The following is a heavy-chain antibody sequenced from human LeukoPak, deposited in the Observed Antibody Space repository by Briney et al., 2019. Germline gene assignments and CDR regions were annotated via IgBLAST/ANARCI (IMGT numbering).Heavy chain of an antibody. V-gene: IGHV3-21*01. CDR3: ASAGYCSGGSCYSAHNSDYYMDV. D-gene: IGHD2-15*01. CDR2: ISSSSPYI. J-gene: IGHJ6*03. Sequence: GGSLRLSCAASGFTFSDYSMNWVRQAPGKGLEWVASISSSSPYIYYADSVKGRFTISRDNAKNSLYLQMNSLRAEDTAVYYCASAGYCSGGSCYSAHNSDYYMDVWGKGTTVTVSS. CDR1: GFTFSDYS.